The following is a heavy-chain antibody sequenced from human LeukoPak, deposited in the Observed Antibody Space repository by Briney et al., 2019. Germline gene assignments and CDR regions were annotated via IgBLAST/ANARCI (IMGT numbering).Heavy chain of an antibody. Sequence: ASVKVSCKVSGYTLTELSMHWVRQAPGKGLEWMGGFDPEDGETIYAQKFQGRVTMTEDTSTDTAYMELSSLRPEDTAVYYCATTALRFLRAETGNYYFDYWGQGTLVTVSS. J-gene: IGHJ4*02. CDR3: ATTALRFLRAETGNYYFDY. D-gene: IGHD3-3*01. V-gene: IGHV1-24*01. CDR1: GYTLTELS. CDR2: FDPEDGET.